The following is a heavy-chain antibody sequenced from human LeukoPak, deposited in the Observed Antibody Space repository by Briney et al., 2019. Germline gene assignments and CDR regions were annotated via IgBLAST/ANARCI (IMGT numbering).Heavy chain of an antibody. CDR1: GGTLSSYA. V-gene: IGHV1-69*13. Sequence: SVKVSCKASGGTLSSYAISWVRQAPGQGLEWMGGIIPIFGTANYAQKFQGRVTITADESTSTAYMELSSLRSEDTAVYYCARFPVDVVEGDDYWGQGTMVTVSS. J-gene: IGHJ4*02. CDR3: ARFPVDVVEGDDY. D-gene: IGHD2-2*03. CDR2: IIPIFGTA.